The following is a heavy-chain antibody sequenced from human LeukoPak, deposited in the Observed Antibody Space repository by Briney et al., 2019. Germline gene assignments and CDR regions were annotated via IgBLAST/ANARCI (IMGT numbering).Heavy chain of an antibody. D-gene: IGHD3-22*01. CDR1: GFTFSSYG. V-gene: IGHV3-33*08. J-gene: IGHJ6*02. Sequence: PGGSLRLSCAAPGFTFSSYGMHWVRQAPGKGLEWVAVIWYDGSNKYYADSVKGRFTISRDNSKNTLYLQMNSLRAEDTAVYYCARDGHYYDSSGYYALISYYYYGMDVWGQGTTVTVSS. CDR2: IWYDGSNK. CDR3: ARDGHYYDSSGYYALISYYYYGMDV.